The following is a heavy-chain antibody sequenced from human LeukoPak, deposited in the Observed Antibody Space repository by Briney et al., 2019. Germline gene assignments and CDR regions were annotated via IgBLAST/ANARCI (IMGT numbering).Heavy chain of an antibody. V-gene: IGHV1-2*02. J-gene: IGHJ3*02. Sequence: ASVKVSCKASGYTFTGYYMHWVRQAPGQGLEWMGWINPNSGGTNYAQKFQGRVTMTRDTSISTAYMELSRLRSDDTAVYYCARAPRITMIVVAKGAFDIWGQGTMVTVSS. CDR3: ARAPRITMIVVAKGAFDI. D-gene: IGHD3-22*01. CDR1: GYTFTGYY. CDR2: INPNSGGT.